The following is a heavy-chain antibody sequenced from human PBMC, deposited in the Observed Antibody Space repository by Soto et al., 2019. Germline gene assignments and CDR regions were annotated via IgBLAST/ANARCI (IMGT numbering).Heavy chain of an antibody. V-gene: IGHV3-33*01. Sequence: QVQLVESGGGVVQPGRSLRLSCAASGFTFSSYGMHWVRQAPGKGLEWVAVIWYDGSNKYYADSVKGRFTISRDNSKNTLYLQMKSLRDEATAVYYCARDSSGYYFPGGAFDIWGQGTMVTVSS. CDR2: IWYDGSNK. CDR1: GFTFSSYG. J-gene: IGHJ3*02. CDR3: ARDSSGYYFPGGAFDI. D-gene: IGHD3-22*01.